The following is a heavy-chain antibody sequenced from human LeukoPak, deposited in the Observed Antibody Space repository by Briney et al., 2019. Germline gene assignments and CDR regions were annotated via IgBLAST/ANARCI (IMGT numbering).Heavy chain of an antibody. CDR3: ARDLAYSRLDY. D-gene: IGHD5-18*01. V-gene: IGHV3-74*01. Sequence: GGSLRLSCAASGFTFSSHWMHWVRQAPGKGLVWISRINNDGGNAVYADSVNGRFTVSRDNAKNSLYLQMDSLRVEDTAFYYCARDLAYSRLDYWGQGMLVTVSS. CDR1: GFTFSSHW. CDR2: INNDGGNA. J-gene: IGHJ4*02.